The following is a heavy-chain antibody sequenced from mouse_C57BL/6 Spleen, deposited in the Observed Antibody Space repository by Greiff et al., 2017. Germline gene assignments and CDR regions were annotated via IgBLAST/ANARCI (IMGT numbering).Heavy chain of an antibody. Sequence: QVQLKQSGAELVKPGASVKLSCKASGYTFTEYTIHWVKQRSGQGLEWIGWFDPGSGSIKYNKKFKDKATLTADKSYSTVYMELSRLTSEVSAVYFCARHGLITTIVYFDYWGQGTTLTVSS. CDR1: GYTFTEYT. CDR2: FDPGSGSI. J-gene: IGHJ2*01. D-gene: IGHD1-1*01. V-gene: IGHV1-62-2*01. CDR3: ARHGLITTIVYFDY.